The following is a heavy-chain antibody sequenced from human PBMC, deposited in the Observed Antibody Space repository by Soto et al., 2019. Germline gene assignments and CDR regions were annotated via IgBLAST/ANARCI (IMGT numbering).Heavy chain of an antibody. V-gene: IGHV4-59*12. J-gene: IGHJ5*02. CDR3: ARGIKWFDP. CDR2: IYYTGTA. CDR1: GGSITYNY. Sequence: SETLSLTCTVSGGSITYNYWSWIRQAPGRRLEWIGYIYYTGTADYNPSLKGRVTISVDTSKSQFSLKLSSVTAADTAVYYCARGIKWFDPWGQGTPVTVSS.